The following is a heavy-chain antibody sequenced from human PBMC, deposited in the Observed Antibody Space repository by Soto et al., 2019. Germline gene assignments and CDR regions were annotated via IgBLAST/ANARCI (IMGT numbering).Heavy chain of an antibody. Sequence: EVQLMESGGGLVQPGGSLRLSCAASGFTFSTYWMDWVRQTQGKGLEWVANINQDGSEKNNVDSVKGRFTIYRDNAKNSLYLQMSSLTAEDSALYYCSRSLDSWGQGTLVTVSS. CDR2: INQDGSEK. CDR1: GFTFSTYW. V-gene: IGHV3-7*01. CDR3: SRSLDS. J-gene: IGHJ4*02.